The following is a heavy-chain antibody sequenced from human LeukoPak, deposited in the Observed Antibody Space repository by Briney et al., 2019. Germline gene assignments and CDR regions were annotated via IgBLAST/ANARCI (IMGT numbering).Heavy chain of an antibody. Sequence: SVKVSCKASGATFSSSAFNWVRQAPGQGLEWMGGIIPIFDTTNYAQRFQGRVTITADESTSTAYMELNSLRAEDTAVYYCARRRDSGSLQHFDYWGQGTLVTVSS. V-gene: IGHV1-69*13. J-gene: IGHJ4*02. CDR1: GATFSSSA. CDR2: IIPIFDTT. CDR3: ARRRDSGSLQHFDY. D-gene: IGHD1-26*01.